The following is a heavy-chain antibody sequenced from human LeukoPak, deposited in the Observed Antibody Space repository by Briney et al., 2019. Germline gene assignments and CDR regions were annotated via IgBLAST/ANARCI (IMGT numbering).Heavy chain of an antibody. CDR1: GYTFTSYD. V-gene: IGHV1-8*01. CDR3: ARAHTSGCDWFDP. D-gene: IGHD6-19*01. Sequence: ASVKVSCKASGYTFTSYDISWVRQATGQGLEWMGWMNPNSGNAGYAQRFQGRVTMTRNNSISTAYMELTSLRSEDTAVYHCARAHTSGCDWFDPWGQGTLVTVSS. CDR2: MNPNSGNA. J-gene: IGHJ5*02.